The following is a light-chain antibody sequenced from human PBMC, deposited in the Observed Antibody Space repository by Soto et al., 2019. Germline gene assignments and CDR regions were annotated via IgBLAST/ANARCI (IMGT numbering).Light chain of an antibody. CDR3: QQRNNWPPSIT. CDR2: DAS. CDR1: QSVSSTY. J-gene: IGKJ5*01. Sequence: EIVFRQSPGTLSLSPGERATVGCRGSQSVSSTYLAWYQQKPGQAPRLLIHDASSRATGIPARFSGSGSGTDFTLTISSLEPEDFAVYYCQQRNNWPPSITFGPGTRLEIK. V-gene: IGKV3-11*01.